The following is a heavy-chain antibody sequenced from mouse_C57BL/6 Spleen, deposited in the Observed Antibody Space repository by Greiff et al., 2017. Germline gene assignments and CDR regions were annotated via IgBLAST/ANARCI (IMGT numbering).Heavy chain of an antibody. J-gene: IGHJ4*01. V-gene: IGHV1-64*01. Sequence: VQLQQPGAELVKPGASVKLSCKASGYTFTSYWLHWVKQRPGQGLEWIGMIHPNSGSTNYNEKFKSKATLTVDKSSSTAYMQLSSLTSEHSAVYYCARDSSYAMDYWGQGTSVTVSS. CDR2: IHPNSGST. CDR1: GYTFTSYW. D-gene: IGHD1-1*01. CDR3: ARDSSYAMDY.